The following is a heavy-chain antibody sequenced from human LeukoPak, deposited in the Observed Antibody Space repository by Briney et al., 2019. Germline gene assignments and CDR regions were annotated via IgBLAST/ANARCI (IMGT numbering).Heavy chain of an antibody. CDR3: ASDRTGLYYFDQ. J-gene: IGHJ4*02. CDR1: GVSFSSHF. V-gene: IGHV4-59*11. D-gene: IGHD1-1*01. CDR2: IFFSGST. Sequence: SETLSLTCTVSGVSFSSHFWTWIRQAPGKGLEWIGNIFFSGSTHYNPSLKSRVTMSIDTSKSQFSLKLNSLTAADTAAYYCASDRTGLYYFDQWGQGTLVTVSS.